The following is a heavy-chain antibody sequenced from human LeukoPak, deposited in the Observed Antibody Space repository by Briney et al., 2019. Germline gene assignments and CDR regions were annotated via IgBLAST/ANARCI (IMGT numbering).Heavy chain of an antibody. CDR1: GFTFSGSA. V-gene: IGHV3-73*01. CDR2: IRSKANSYAT. J-gene: IGHJ4*02. Sequence: GGSLRLSCAASGFTFSGSAMHWVRQASGKGLECVGRIRSKANSYATAYAASVKGRFTISRDDSKNTAYLQMNSLKIEDTAVYYCTTPGGYYFDYWGQGTLVTVSS. D-gene: IGHD1-26*01. CDR3: TTPGGYYFDY.